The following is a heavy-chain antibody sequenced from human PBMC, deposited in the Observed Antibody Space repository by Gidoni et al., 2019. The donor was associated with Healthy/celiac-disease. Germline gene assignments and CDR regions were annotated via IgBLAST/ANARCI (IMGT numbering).Heavy chain of an antibody. J-gene: IGHJ3*02. D-gene: IGHD3-16*01. Sequence: EVQLVESGGGLVQPGRSLRLSCAASGFTFDDYAMHWVRQAHGKGLEWVSGISWKSGSIGYADSVKGRFTISRDNAKNSMYLQMNSQRAEDTALYYCAKASQNYAYDAFDIWGQGTMVTVSS. V-gene: IGHV3-9*01. CDR1: GFTFDDYA. CDR2: ISWKSGSI. CDR3: AKASQNYAYDAFDI.